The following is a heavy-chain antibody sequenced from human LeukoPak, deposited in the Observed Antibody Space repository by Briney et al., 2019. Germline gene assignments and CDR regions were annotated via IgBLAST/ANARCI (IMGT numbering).Heavy chain of an antibody. CDR1: GYTLTELS. CDR2: FDPEDGET. J-gene: IGHJ3*02. Sequence: GASVKVSCKVSGYTLTELSMHWVRQAPGKGLEWMGGFDPEDGETIYAQKFQGRVTMTEDTSTGTAYMELSSLRSEDTAVYYCATEDYGAGAFDIWGQGTMVTVSS. CDR3: ATEDYGAGAFDI. V-gene: IGHV1-24*01. D-gene: IGHD4-17*01.